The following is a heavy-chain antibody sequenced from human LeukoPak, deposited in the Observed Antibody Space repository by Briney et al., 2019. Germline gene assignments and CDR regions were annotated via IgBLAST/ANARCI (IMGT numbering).Heavy chain of an antibody. V-gene: IGHV4-39*07. Sequence: SETLSLTCTVSGGSISSSSYYWGWIRQPPGKGLEWIGSIYYSGSTYYNPSLKSRVTISVDTSKNQFSLRLSSVTAADTSVYYCARGRYNWSYWGQGTLVTVSS. J-gene: IGHJ4*02. CDR2: IYYSGST. CDR3: ARGRYNWSY. CDR1: GGSISSSSYY. D-gene: IGHD1-1*01.